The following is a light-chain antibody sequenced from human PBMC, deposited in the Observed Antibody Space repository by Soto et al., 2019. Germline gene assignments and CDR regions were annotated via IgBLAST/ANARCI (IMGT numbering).Light chain of an antibody. V-gene: IGKV3-20*01. CDR3: HQYSASPNT. Sequence: EIVLTQSPDTLSLSPGERATLSCRASQSISSGYLAWYQQKPAQPPRLVIFAASLRATGIPDRFSGSGSGTDFTLSINRLEPEDFAVYYCHQYSASPNTFGQGTKVDIK. J-gene: IGKJ2*01. CDR2: AAS. CDR1: QSISSGY.